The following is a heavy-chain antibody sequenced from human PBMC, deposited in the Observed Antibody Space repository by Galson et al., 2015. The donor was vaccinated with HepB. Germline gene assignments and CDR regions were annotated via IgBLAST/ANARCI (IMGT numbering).Heavy chain of an antibody. J-gene: IGHJ4*02. D-gene: IGHD3-10*01. V-gene: IGHV3-30-3*01. CDR2: ISYDGSNK. Sequence: SLRLSCAASGFTFSSYAMHWVRQAPGKGLEWVAVISYDGSNKYYADSVKGRFTNSRDNSKNTLCLQMNSLRAEDTAVYYWAGGGGWGSGSYKPSDYWGQGTLVTVSS. CDR3: AGGGGWGSGSYKPSDY. CDR1: GFTFSSYA.